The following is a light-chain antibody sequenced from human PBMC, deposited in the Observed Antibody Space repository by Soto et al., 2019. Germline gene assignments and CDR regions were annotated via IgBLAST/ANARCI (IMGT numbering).Light chain of an antibody. Sequence: DVVMTQSPLSLPVTLGQPASIACRSSQSLVSSDGNTYLNWFQQRPGQSPRRLIYKVFNRDSGVPDRFSGSGSGTDFTLKISRVEAEDVGLYYCMQPAHWPWTFGQGTRVEIK. J-gene: IGKJ1*01. CDR1: QSLVSSDGNTY. CDR2: KVF. V-gene: IGKV2-30*01. CDR3: MQPAHWPWT.